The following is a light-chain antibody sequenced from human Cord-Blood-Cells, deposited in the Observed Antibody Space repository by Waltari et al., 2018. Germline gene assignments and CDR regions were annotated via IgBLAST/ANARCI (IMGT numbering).Light chain of an antibody. Sequence: DIQMTQSPSSLSASVGDRVTITCRASQGISSYLNWYQPKPGKAPKLLIYAASSLQSGVPSRFSGSGSGTDFTLTISSLQPEDCATYYCQQSYSTPYIFGQGTKLEIK. CDR2: AAS. CDR1: QGISSY. CDR3: QQSYSTPYI. J-gene: IGKJ2*01. V-gene: IGKV1-39*01.